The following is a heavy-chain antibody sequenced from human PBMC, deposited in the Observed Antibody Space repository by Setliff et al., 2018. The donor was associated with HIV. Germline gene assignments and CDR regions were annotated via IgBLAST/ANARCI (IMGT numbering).Heavy chain of an antibody. CDR2: ISSSGGAI. D-gene: IGHD7-27*01. Sequence: GGSLRLSCAASGFTFSSYPMTWVRQAPGKGLECISYISSSGGAIHYADSVKGRFTISRDNAENSLYLQMNSLRTEDTAVYYCARVAYELTGGDYWGQGTLVTVSS. CDR3: ARVAYELTGGDY. J-gene: IGHJ4*02. CDR1: GFTFSSYP. V-gene: IGHV3-48*01.